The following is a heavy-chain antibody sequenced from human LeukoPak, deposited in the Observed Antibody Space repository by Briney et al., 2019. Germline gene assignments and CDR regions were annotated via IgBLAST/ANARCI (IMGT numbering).Heavy chain of an antibody. CDR1: GGSLSGYY. CDR2: INHSGST. CDR3: ARGPDYDVLTGYPYYFDY. J-gene: IGHJ4*02. D-gene: IGHD3-9*01. V-gene: IGHV4-34*01. Sequence: QTLSPTCAVYGGSLSGYYWSTIRQPPGQALEWIGEINHSGSTNYNPSLKSRVTISVDTSKNQFSLKLSSVTAADTAVYYCARGPDYDVLTGYPYYFDYWGQGTLVTVSS.